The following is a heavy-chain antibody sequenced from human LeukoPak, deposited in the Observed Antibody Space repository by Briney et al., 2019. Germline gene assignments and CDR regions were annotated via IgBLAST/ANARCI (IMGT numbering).Heavy chain of an antibody. D-gene: IGHD3-22*01. Sequence: SETLSLTCSVSGGFSTHYYWTWIRQPPGKELEWIGYIYHSGSTKYNPSLKGRVTISVDTSKNHFSLKLSSVTAADTAVYYCARGQWLPVFDFWGQGTLVTVSS. CDR3: ARGQWLPVFDF. V-gene: IGHV4-59*01. CDR2: IYHSGST. CDR1: GGFSTHYY. J-gene: IGHJ4*02.